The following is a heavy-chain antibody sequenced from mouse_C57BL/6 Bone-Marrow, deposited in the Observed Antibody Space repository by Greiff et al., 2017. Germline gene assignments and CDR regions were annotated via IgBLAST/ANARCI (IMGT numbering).Heavy chain of an antibody. V-gene: IGHV1-9*01. CDR3: AREGQLRLRDY. Sequence: VQLQQSGAELMKPGASVKLSCTATGYTFTGYWIAWVQQRPGHDLEWFGEILPGSGSTNYNAKFKGKATFTADTSSNTAYMQLSSLTTEDSAIYYGAREGQLRLRDYWGQGTTLTVSS. D-gene: IGHD3-2*02. J-gene: IGHJ2*01. CDR1: GYTFTGYW. CDR2: ILPGSGST.